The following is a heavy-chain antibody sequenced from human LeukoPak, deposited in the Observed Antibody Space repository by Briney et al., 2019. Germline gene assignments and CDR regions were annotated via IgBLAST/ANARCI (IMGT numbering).Heavy chain of an antibody. CDR3: VRGGSSSGYDY. CDR2: ISRNSVNT. Sequence: ASVKVSYKASGYTFTIYDITWVRQAPGQGLEWMGWISRNSVNTNYAQRLQGRVTLTTDTSTSTAYMELRSLRSDDTAVYYCVRGGSSSGYDYWGQGTLVTVSS. J-gene: IGHJ4*02. CDR1: GYTFTIYD. D-gene: IGHD3-22*01. V-gene: IGHV1-18*01.